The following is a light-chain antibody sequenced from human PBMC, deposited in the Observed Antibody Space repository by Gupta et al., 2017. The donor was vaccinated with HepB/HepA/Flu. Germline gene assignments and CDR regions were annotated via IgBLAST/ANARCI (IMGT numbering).Light chain of an antibody. CDR3: CSYAGSFSSRG. V-gene: IGLV2-11*01. Sequence: SALTQPRSVSGSPGQSVTISCTGTSSDVGGYNYVSWYQQHPGKAPKFMIYDVTKRPSGVPDRFSGSKSGNTAFLNISGLQAEDEADYYCCSYAGSFSSRGFGTGTRVTVL. CDR2: DVT. J-gene: IGLJ1*01. CDR1: SSDVGGYNY.